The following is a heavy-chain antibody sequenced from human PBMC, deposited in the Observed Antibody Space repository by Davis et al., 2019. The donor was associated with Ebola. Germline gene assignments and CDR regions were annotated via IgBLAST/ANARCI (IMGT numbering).Heavy chain of an antibody. CDR3: ARARKKTTVTSYNWFDP. J-gene: IGHJ5*02. V-gene: IGHV1-8*01. D-gene: IGHD4-17*01. CDR2: MNPNSGNT. CDR1: GYTFTSYD. Sequence: AASVKVSCKASGYTFTSYDINWVRQATGQGLEWMGWMNPNSGNTGYAQKFQGRVTMTRNTSISTAYMELSSLRSEDTAVYYCARARKKTTVTSYNWFDPWGQGTLVTVSS.